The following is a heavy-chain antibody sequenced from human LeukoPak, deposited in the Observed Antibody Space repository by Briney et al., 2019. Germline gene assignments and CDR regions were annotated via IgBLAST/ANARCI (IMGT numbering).Heavy chain of an antibody. CDR2: INHGGGT. J-gene: IGHJ2*01. V-gene: IGHV4-34*01. D-gene: IGHD3-16*01. CDR1: VGSFSGYQ. CDR3: ARGQGAARYFDL. Sequence: PSETLSLTCAVYVGSFSGYQWNLFRQPPGKGLEWIGEINHGGGTNSNPSLKSRVTLSVDTSKNQLSLKLTSVTAADTAVYYCARGQGAARYFDLWERGTLVTVSS.